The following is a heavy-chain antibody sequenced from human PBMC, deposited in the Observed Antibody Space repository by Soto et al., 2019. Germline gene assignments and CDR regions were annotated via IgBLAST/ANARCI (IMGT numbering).Heavy chain of an antibody. V-gene: IGHV5-10-1*01. D-gene: IGHD3-22*01. Sequence: PGASLKISCKGSGYRFTSYWISWVRQTPGKGLEWMGRIDPSDSYTNYSPSFQGHVTISLDKSIRTAYLQWSSLKASDTAMYYCARPYCDSSGYRDAFDIWGQAKMITFSS. J-gene: IGHJ3*02. CDR2: IDPSDSYT. CDR3: ARPYCDSSGYRDAFDI. CDR1: GYRFTSYW.